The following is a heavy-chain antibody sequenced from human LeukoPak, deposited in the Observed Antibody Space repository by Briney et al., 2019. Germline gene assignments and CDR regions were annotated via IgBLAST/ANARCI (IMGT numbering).Heavy chain of an antibody. CDR3: ARNSGENWFDP. J-gene: IGHJ5*02. D-gene: IGHD6-19*01. CDR1: GYTFTDYH. Sequence: EASVKVSCKASGYTFTDYHMHWVRQAPGQGLEWMGWINPNSGGTNYAQKFQGRVTMTRDTSISTAYMELSRLRSDDTAVYYCARNSGENWFDPWGQGTLVTVSS. CDR2: INPNSGGT. V-gene: IGHV1-2*02.